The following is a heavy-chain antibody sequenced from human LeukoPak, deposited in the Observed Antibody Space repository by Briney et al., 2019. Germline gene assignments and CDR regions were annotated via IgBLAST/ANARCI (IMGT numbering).Heavy chain of an antibody. CDR3: ARDGLVGVTASDY. D-gene: IGHD1-26*01. Sequence: GGSLRLSCAASGFTFSSYWITWVRQAPGKGLEWVAHIKQDGSEKYYVDSVKGRFTISRDNAKNSLSLQMNSLRAEDTAVYYCARDGLVGVTASDYWGQGTLVSVSS. CDR1: GFTFSSYW. J-gene: IGHJ4*02. CDR2: IKQDGSEK. V-gene: IGHV3-7*01.